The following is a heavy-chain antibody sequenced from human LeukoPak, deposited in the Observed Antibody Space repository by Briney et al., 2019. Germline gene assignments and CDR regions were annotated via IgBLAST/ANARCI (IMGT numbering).Heavy chain of an antibody. CDR3: VKTLGSSREGFDY. D-gene: IGHD1-26*01. V-gene: IGHV3-64D*08. CDR2: ISPNGGST. Sequence: AGGSLRLSCSASGFTFSSYAMHWVRQAPGKGLEFVSAISPNGGSTYYADSVKGRFTISRDNSKNTLYLQMSSLRAEDTAVYYSVKTLGSSREGFDYWGQGTLVTVSS. J-gene: IGHJ4*02. CDR1: GFTFSSYA.